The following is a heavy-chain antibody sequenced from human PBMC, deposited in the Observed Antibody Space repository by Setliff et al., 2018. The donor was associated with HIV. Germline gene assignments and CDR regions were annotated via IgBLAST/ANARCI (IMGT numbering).Heavy chain of an antibody. V-gene: IGHV4-31*03. J-gene: IGHJ4*02. CDR3: ATRPRIAARPFDY. CDR1: GVSVGSGDYY. D-gene: IGHD6-6*01. Sequence: PSETLSLTCSVSGVSVGSGDYYWHWIRQYPEKALEWIGYIFHSGDTYYNPSLKSRISMSVDTSKNQFSLELTSLTAADTAVYYCATRPRIAARPFDYWGQGMLVTVSS. CDR2: IFHSGDT.